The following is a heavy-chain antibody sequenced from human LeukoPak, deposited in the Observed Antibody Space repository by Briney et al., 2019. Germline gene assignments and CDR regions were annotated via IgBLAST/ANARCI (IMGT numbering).Heavy chain of an antibody. CDR3: GRGYCSGGGCYTAEYLPH. V-gene: IGHV1-8*02. J-gene: IGHJ1*01. Sequence: ASVKVSCKASGYTFTNFEINWVRQVSGQGLEWMGWMRPNSGETVNVQKFQGRVTMTRDISTSTADMELTGLRSDDTAVYFCGRGYCSGGGCYTAEYLPHWGQGTLVTVSS. D-gene: IGHD2-15*01. CDR2: MRPNSGET. CDR1: GYTFTNFE.